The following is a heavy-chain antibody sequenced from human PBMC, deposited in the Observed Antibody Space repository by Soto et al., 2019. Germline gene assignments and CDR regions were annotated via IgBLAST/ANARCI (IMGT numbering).Heavy chain of an antibody. CDR1: NETLTTYG. Sequence: QVHLVQSGAEVKKPGASVKVSCKASNETLTTYGISWVRQAPGQGLEWMGWVSGYSGHSSSAQEFQERVIMTTDTSTNTAYMELRSLTSASSAVYFCARDISSSGYYYGMDVWGQGNTVTVSS. D-gene: IGHD6-6*01. CDR2: VSGYSGHS. CDR3: ARDISSSGYYYGMDV. V-gene: IGHV1-18*01. J-gene: IGHJ6*02.